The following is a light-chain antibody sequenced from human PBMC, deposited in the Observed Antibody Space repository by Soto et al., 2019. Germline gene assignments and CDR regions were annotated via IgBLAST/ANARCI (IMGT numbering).Light chain of an antibody. CDR1: QSIGSE. J-gene: IGKJ2*01. CDR3: QQGANWPLT. CDR2: GAS. Sequence: EIVMTQSPATLSVSPGERATLSCRASQSIGSELAWYQQKPGQPPRLLIYGASTGATGVPARFTGSGSGSDFTLTITGLQSEDVAVYYCQQGANWPLTFGQGTRLEI. V-gene: IGKV3-15*01.